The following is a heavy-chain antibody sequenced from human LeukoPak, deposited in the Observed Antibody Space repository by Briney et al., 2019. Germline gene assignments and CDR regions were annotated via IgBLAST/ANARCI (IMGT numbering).Heavy chain of an antibody. CDR2: INHSGST. Sequence: PSETLSLTCAVYGGSFSGYYWSWIRQPPGKGLEWLGEINHSGSTNHNPSLKSRVTISVDTSKNQFSLKLSSVTAADTAVYYCASFGSGSSNWFDPWGQGTLVTVSS. CDR3: ASFGSGSSNWFDP. D-gene: IGHD3-10*01. CDR1: GGSFSGYY. V-gene: IGHV4-34*01. J-gene: IGHJ5*02.